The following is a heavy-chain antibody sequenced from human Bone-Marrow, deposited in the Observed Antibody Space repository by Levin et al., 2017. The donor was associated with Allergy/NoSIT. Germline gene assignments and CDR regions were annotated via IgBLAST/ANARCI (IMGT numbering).Heavy chain of an antibody. J-gene: IGHJ4*02. CDR2: ISYDGSNK. V-gene: IGHV3-30*03. CDR1: GFTFSSYG. CDR3: HWQRSRTVAGTGFDY. D-gene: IGHD6-19*01. Sequence: GESLKISCAASGFTFSSYGMHWVRQAPGKGLEWVAVISYDGSNKYYADSVKGRFTISRDNSKNTLYLQMNSLRAEDTAVYYCHWQRSRTVAGTGFDYWGQGTLVTVSS.